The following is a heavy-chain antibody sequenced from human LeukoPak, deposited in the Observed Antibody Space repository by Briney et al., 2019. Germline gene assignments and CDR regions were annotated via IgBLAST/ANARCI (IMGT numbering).Heavy chain of an antibody. V-gene: IGHV1-24*01. D-gene: IGHD3-22*01. CDR2: VGHEDGRT. CDR1: GSTLTKIS. J-gene: IGHJ4*02. CDR3: ATGAIVFDF. Sequence: ASVRVSCKVSGSTLTKISIDWVRQSPGKGLEWMGSVGHEDGRTIHAQKFQGRFNMTVDTATDTAYMEMSSLMSKDTAIYYCATGAIVFDFWGQGTLVTFSS.